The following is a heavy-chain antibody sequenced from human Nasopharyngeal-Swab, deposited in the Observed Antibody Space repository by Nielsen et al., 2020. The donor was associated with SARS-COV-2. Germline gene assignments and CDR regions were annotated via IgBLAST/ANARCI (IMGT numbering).Heavy chain of an antibody. J-gene: IGHJ4*02. CDR1: GFTFSSYA. CDR2: ISGSGGST. V-gene: IGHV3-23*01. CDR3: AKYSRGELRFIGY. Sequence: GSLKISCAASGFTFSSYAMSWVRQAPGKGLEWVSAISGSGGSTYYADSVKGRFTISRDNSKNTLYLQMNSLRAEDTAVYYCAKYSRGELRFIGYWGQGTLVTVSS. D-gene: IGHD1-26*01.